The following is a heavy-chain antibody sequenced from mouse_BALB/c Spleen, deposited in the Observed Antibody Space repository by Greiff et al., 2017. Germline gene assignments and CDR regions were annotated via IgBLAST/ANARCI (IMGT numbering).Heavy chain of an antibody. V-gene: IGHV5-6-4*01. CDR3: TREDGGAMDY. CDR1: GFTFSSYT. Sequence: DVKLVESGGGLVKPGGSLKLSCAASGFTFSSYTMSWVRQTPEKRLEWVATISSGGSYTYYPDSVKGRFTISRDNAKNTLYLQMSSLKSEDTAMYYCTREDGGAMDYWGQGTSVTVSS. J-gene: IGHJ4*01. CDR2: ISSGGSYT. D-gene: IGHD2-3*01.